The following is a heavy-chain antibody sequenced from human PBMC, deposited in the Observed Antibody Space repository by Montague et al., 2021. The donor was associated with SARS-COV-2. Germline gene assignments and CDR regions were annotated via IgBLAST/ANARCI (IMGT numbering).Heavy chain of an antibody. J-gene: IGHJ4*02. CDR2: IKQDGSQR. Sequence: SLRLSCAASGFTFSAFWMTWVRQAPGKGLEWVANIKQDGSQRYYLESVKGRFTISRDNAQNSLHLQMSSLRLEDTAVYYCATELPGYYDDSGYYSAFDHGGKGPLV. CDR3: ATELPGYYDDSGYYSAFDH. CDR1: GFTFSAFW. V-gene: IGHV3-7*05. D-gene: IGHD3-22*01.